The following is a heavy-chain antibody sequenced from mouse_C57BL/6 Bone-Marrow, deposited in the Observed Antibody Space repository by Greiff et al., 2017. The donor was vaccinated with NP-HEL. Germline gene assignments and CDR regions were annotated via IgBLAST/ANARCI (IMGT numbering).Heavy chain of an antibody. CDR2: IDPSDSYT. CDR1: GYTFTSYW. J-gene: IGHJ2*01. Sequence: VQLQQSGAELVMPGASVKLSCKASGYTFTSYWMHWVKQRPGQGLEWIGEIDPSDSYTNYNQKFKGKSTLTVDKSSSTAYMQLSSLTSEDSAVYYCARGATVRDFDYWGQGTTLTVSS. CDR3: ARGATVRDFDY. V-gene: IGHV1-69*01. D-gene: IGHD1-1*01.